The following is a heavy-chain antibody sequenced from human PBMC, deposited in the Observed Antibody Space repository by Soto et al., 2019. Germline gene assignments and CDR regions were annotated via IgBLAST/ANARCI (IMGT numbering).Heavy chain of an antibody. D-gene: IGHD2-2*01. J-gene: IGHJ6*02. V-gene: IGHV3-23*01. CDR1: GFAFSTYA. Sequence: EVQLLESGGGLVQPGGSLRLSCAASGFAFSTYAMNWVRQAPGKGLEWVSGIVDSGGRTFYADSVKGRFTISRDNFKNTLYLEMNSLRAEDTAIYYCAPVPAASSYYGTDVWGQGTTVTVSS. CDR3: APVPAASSYYGTDV. CDR2: IVDSGGRT.